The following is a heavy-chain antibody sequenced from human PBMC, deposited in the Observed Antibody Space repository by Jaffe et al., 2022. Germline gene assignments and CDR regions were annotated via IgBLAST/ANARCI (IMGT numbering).Heavy chain of an antibody. CDR3: ARGRDYDILTGYYLGLSFDY. CDR1: GFTFSSYE. V-gene: IGHV3-48*03. Sequence: EVQLVESGGGLVQPGGSLRLSCAASGFTFSSYEMNWVRQAPGKGLEWVSYISSSGSTIYYADSVKGRFTISRDNAKNSLYLQMNSLRAEDTAVYYCARGRDYDILTGYYLGLSFDYWGQGTLVTVSS. J-gene: IGHJ4*02. CDR2: ISSSGSTI. D-gene: IGHD3-9*01.